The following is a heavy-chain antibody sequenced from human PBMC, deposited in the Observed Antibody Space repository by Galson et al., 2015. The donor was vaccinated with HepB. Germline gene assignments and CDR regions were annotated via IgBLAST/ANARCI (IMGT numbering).Heavy chain of an antibody. CDR3: ARDRGIAEPWGYYYYGMDV. J-gene: IGHJ6*02. V-gene: IGHV6-1*01. CDR1: GDSVSSNSAA. CDR2: TYYRSKWYN. D-gene: IGHD6-13*01. Sequence: CAISGDSVSSNSAAWNWIRQSPSRGLEWLGRTYYRSKWYNDYAVSVKSRITINPGTSKNQFSLQLNSVTPEDTAVYYCARDRGIAEPWGYYYYGMDVWGQGTTVTVSS.